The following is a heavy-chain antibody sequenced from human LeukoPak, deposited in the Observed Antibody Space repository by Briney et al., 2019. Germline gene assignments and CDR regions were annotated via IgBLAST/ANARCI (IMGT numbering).Heavy chain of an antibody. D-gene: IGHD3-10*01. V-gene: IGHV3-7*04. CDR1: GFTFNSLW. CDR2: IKQDGSEK. J-gene: IGHJ5*02. CDR3: ARDLLLWFGDEVGWFDP. Sequence: GGSLRLSCAASGFTFNSLWMNWVRQAPGRGLEWVANIKQDGSEKYYVDSVKGRFTISRDNTKNSLYLQMNSLRAEDTAVYYCARDLLLWFGDEVGWFDPGGQGSLVTVSS.